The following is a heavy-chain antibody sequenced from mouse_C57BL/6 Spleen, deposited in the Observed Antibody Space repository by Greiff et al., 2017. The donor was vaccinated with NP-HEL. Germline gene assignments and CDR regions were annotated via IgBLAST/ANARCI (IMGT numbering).Heavy chain of an antibody. CDR1: GFTFSDYY. D-gene: IGHD1-1*01. J-gene: IGHJ1*03. CDR2: INYDGSST. Sequence: EVQLVESEGGLVQPGSSMKLSCTASGFTFSDYYMAWVRQVPEKGLEWVANINYDGSSTYYLDTLKSRFIISRDNAKNTLYLQMSSLKSEDTATYYCARESAYYYGSSHWYFDVWGTGTTVTVSS. V-gene: IGHV5-16*01. CDR3: ARESAYYYGSSHWYFDV.